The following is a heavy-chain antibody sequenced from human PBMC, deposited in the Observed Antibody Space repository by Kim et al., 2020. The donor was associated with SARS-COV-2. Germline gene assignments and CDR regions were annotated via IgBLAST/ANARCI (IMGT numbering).Heavy chain of an antibody. CDR1: GFTFSSYW. J-gene: IGHJ4*02. CDR2: IKQDGSEK. D-gene: IGHD3-10*01. Sequence: GGSLRLSCAASGFTFSSYWMSWVRQAPGKGLEWVANIKQDGSEKYYVDSVKGRFTISRDNAKNSLYLQMNSLRAEDTAVYYCARPISSWFGEPGDFDYWGQGTLVTVSS. CDR3: ARPISSWFGEPGDFDY. V-gene: IGHV3-7*01.